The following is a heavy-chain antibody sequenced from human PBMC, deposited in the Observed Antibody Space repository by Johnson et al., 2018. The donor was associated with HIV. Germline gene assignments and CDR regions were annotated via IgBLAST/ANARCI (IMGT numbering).Heavy chain of an antibody. D-gene: IGHD1-1*01. CDR2: ISYDGSNK. V-gene: IGHV3-30*19. CDR1: GFSFSTYD. CDR3: ASRYTVDAFDI. Sequence: QVQLVESGGGLVKPGGSLRLSCAASGFSFSTYDLHWVRQAPGKGLEWVAVISYDGSNKYYADSVKGRFTISRDNSKNTLYLQMNSLRAEDTAVYYCASRYTVDAFDIWGQGTMVTVSS. J-gene: IGHJ3*02.